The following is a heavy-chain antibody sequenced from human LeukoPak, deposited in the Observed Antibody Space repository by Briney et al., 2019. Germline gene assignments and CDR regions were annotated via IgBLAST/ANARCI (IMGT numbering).Heavy chain of an antibody. CDR1: GFTFRTYA. J-gene: IGHJ4*02. V-gene: IGHV3-23*01. CDR3: AKETVLSTDDGEDYFDS. D-gene: IGHD4-17*01. Sequence: PGGSLRLSCAASGFTFRTYAMSWVRQAPGKGLEWVSSISDSGADRYFADSVKGRFTISRDNSKNTLYLHMSSLRAEDTAVYYCAKETVLSTDDGEDYFDSWGQGTPVTVSS. CDR2: ISDSGADR.